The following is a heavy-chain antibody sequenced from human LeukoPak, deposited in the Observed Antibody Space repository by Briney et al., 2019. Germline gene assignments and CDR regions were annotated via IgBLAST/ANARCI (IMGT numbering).Heavy chain of an antibody. Sequence: GGSLRLSCAASGFTFSSYAMSWVPQAPGKGLEWVSAISGNGGSTYYADSVKGRFTISRDNSKNTLYLQMNSLRAEDTAVYYCAKLMAGYSSSWYGDYYYYYSMDVWGQGTTVTVSS. D-gene: IGHD6-13*01. CDR2: ISGNGGST. J-gene: IGHJ6*02. V-gene: IGHV3-23*01. CDR1: GFTFSSYA. CDR3: AKLMAGYSSSWYGDYYYYYSMDV.